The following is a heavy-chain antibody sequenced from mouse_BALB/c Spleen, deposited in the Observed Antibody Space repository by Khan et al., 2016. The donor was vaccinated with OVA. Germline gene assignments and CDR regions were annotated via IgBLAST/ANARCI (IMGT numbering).Heavy chain of an antibody. CDR2: IFPGNSDT. CDR1: GYNFTSFW. CDR3: TRGGYGSFAY. D-gene: IGHD1-2*01. J-gene: IGHJ3*01. Sequence: EVKLLESGTVLARPGASVKMSCKASGYNFTSFWMHWVKQRPGQGLEWIGGIFPGNSDTSYNQKFKGKTKMTAATSASTAYMELSSLTNEDSAVYYCTRGGYGSFAYWRQGTLVTVSA. V-gene: IGHV1-5*01.